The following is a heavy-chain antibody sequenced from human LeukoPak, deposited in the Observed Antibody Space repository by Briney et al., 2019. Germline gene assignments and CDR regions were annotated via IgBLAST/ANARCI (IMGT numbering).Heavy chain of an antibody. CDR2: ISSNGGST. V-gene: IGHV3-64*01. D-gene: IGHD2-15*01. CDR3: AGGRYCSGGSCLLDY. CDR1: GFTFSSYA. Sequence: PGGSLRLSCAASGFTFSSYAMHWVRQAPGKGLEYVSAISSNGGSTYYANSVKGRFTISRDNSKNTLYLQMGSLRAEDMAVYYCAGGRYCSGGSCLLDYWGQGTLVTVSS. J-gene: IGHJ4*02.